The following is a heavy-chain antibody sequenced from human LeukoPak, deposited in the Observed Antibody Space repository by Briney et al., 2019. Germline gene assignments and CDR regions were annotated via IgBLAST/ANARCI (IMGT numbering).Heavy chain of an antibody. V-gene: IGHV3-48*02. CDR1: GFTFNTYS. CDR3: ARDRYGSGTSPDSFDI. CDR2: ISSSSSII. D-gene: IGHD3-10*01. J-gene: IGHJ3*02. Sequence: GVSLRLSCVASGFTFNTYSMNWVRQAPGKGLEWLSYISSSSSIIYDADSVKGRFTISRDNVKNSLYLQMNTLRDEDTAVYFCARDRYGSGTSPDSFDIWGQGTMVTVSS.